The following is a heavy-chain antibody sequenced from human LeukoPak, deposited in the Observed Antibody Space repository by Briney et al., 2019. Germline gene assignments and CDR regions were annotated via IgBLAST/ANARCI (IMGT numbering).Heavy chain of an antibody. CDR1: GYTLTELS. V-gene: IGHV1-24*01. J-gene: IGHJ5*02. Sequence: ASVKVSCKVSGYTLTELSMHWVRQAPGKGLEWRGGFDPEDGETIYAQKFQGRVTMTEDTSTDTAYMELSSLRSEDTAVYYCATLVAGTHNNWFDPWGQGTLVTVSS. D-gene: IGHD6-19*01. CDR2: FDPEDGET. CDR3: ATLVAGTHNNWFDP.